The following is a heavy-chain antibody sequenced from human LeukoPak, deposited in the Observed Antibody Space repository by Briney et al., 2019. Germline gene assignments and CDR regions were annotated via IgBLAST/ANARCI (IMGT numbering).Heavy chain of an antibody. J-gene: IGHJ6*03. CDR2: TNPNSGNT. Sequence: ASVKVSCKASGYTFTSYDINWVRQATGQGLEWMGWTNPNSGNTGYAQKFQGRVTITRNTSISTAYMELSSLRSEDTAVYYCARAVRGRLSSDYYYYMDVWGKGTTVTVSS. CDR1: GYTFTSYD. D-gene: IGHD6-6*01. V-gene: IGHV1-8*03. CDR3: ARAVRGRLSSDYYYYMDV.